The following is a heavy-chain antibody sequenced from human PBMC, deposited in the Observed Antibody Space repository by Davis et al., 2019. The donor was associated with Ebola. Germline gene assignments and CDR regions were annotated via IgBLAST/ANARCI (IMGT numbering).Heavy chain of an antibody. V-gene: IGHV1-69*13. CDR3: ARVGLQYRPGYYYYYGMDV. D-gene: IGHD4-11*01. J-gene: IGHJ6*02. CDR2: IIPIFGTA. Sequence: SVKVSCKASGGTFSSYAISWVRQAPGQGLEWMGGIIPIFGTANYAQKFQGRVTITADESTSTAYMELSSLRSEDTAVYYCARVGLQYRPGYYYYYGMDVWGQGTTVTVSS. CDR1: GGTFSSYA.